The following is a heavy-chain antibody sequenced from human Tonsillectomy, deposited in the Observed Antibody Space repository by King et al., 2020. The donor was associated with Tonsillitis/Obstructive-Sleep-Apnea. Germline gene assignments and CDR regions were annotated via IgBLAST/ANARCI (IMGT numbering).Heavy chain of an antibody. CDR3: ATVPEYCSNVICYMKWFDP. J-gene: IGHJ5*02. D-gene: IGHD2-8*01. V-gene: IGHV1-24*01. Sequence: VQLVQSGAEVKKPGASVKVSCKVSGYSLSELSMHWVRQAPGKGLEWMGGFDSEDGETIYAQKFRGRVTMTEDTSTDTAYMELSSLRSDDTAVYYCATVPEYCSNVICYMKWFDPWGQGTLVTVSS. CDR2: FDSEDGET. CDR1: GYSLSELS.